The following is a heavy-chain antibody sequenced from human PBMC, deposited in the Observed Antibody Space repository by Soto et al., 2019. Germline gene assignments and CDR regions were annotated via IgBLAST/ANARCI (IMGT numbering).Heavy chain of an antibody. CDR1: GFTFSSYW. Sequence: GGSLRLSCAASGFTFSSYWMSWVRQAPGKGLEWVANIKQDGSEKYYVDSVKGRFTISRDNAKNSLYLQMNSLRAEDTAVYYCARDFYDFWSGYQLYYFDYWGQGTLVTVSS. CDR3: ARDFYDFWSGYQLYYFDY. D-gene: IGHD3-3*01. V-gene: IGHV3-7*01. CDR2: IKQDGSEK. J-gene: IGHJ4*02.